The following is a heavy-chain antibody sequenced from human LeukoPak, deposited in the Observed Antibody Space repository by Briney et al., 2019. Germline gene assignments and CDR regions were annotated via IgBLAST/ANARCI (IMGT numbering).Heavy chain of an antibody. CDR1: GGSISSYY. CDR3: ARVFRAAAVDY. V-gene: IGHV4-59*01. CDR2: IYHNGRT. D-gene: IGHD6-13*01. J-gene: IGHJ4*02. Sequence: SETLSLTCTVSGGSISSYYWSWIRQPPGKGLDWIGFIYHNGRTDYNPSLKSRVTISADTSKNQFSLRLSSVTAADTAVYYCARVFRAAAVDYWGQGTLVTVSS.